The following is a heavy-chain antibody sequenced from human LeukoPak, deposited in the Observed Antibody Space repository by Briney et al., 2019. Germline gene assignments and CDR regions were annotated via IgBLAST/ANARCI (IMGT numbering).Heavy chain of an antibody. CDR1: GFTFSGYV. J-gene: IGHJ4*02. CDR2: IWYDGGNK. CDR3: ARGITEFDY. V-gene: IGHV3-33*01. D-gene: IGHD1-20*01. Sequence: PVGSLRLSCAASGFTFSGYVMHWVREAPGKGRGWVAGIWYDGGNKYYTDSVKGRFTISRDNSMNTLHLQMSSLRAEDTAVYYCARGITEFDYWGQGTLVTVSS.